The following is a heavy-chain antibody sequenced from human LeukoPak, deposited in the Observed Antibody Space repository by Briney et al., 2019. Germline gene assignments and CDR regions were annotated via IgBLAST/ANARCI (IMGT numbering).Heavy chain of an antibody. Sequence: SETLSLTCAVYGGSFSGYYWSWIRQPPGKGLEWIGEINHSGSTNYNPSLKSRVTISVDTSKNQFSLKLSSVTAADTAVYYCARPAGDTYYFDYWGQGTLVTVSS. CDR2: INHSGST. CDR3: ARPAGDTYYFDY. CDR1: GGSFSGYY. J-gene: IGHJ4*02. D-gene: IGHD7-27*01. V-gene: IGHV4-34*01.